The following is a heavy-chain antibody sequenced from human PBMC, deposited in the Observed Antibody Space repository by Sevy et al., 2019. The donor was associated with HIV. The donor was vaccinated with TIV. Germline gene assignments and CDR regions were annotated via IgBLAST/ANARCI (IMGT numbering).Heavy chain of an antibody. CDR1: GFTFSDYY. CDR2: ITSSGDTI. CDR3: AREYDYSHYAFDY. V-gene: IGHV3-11*01. Sequence: GGSLRLSCVASGFTFSDYYMTWIRQAPGKGLGWVAYITSSGDTIYYADSVKGRFTISRDNAKNSLYLQMNNLRAEDTAVYYCAREYDYSHYAFDYWGQGTLVTVSS. D-gene: IGHD4-4*01. J-gene: IGHJ4*02.